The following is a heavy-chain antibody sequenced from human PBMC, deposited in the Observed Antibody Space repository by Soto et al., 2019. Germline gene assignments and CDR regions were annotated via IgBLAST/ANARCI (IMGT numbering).Heavy chain of an antibody. CDR2: ISRSSSYI. J-gene: IGHJ3*02. D-gene: IGHD1-26*01. CDR1: GVTFSSYS. Sequence: LRLSRGASGVTFSSYSMKWVSQARGRGLEGGASISRSSSYIYDAATVKGRFTISRANAKNSLYLQMNILRAEDTAVYYCAKVSAKPVVGATTGNAFDIWGQGTMVTVSS. V-gene: IGHV3-21*01. CDR3: AKVSAKPVVGATTGNAFDI.